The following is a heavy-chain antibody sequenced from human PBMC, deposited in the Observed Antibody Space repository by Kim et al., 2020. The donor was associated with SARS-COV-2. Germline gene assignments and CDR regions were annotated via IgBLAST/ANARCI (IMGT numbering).Heavy chain of an antibody. V-gene: IGHV3-15*01. CDR2: IKSKTDGGTT. CDR3: TPSNYYDFWSGYSAYGMDV. D-gene: IGHD3-3*01. CDR1: GFTFSNAW. Sequence: GGSLRLSCAASGFTFSNAWMSWVRQAPGKGLEWVGRIKSKTDGGTTDYAAPVKGRFTISRDDSKNTLYLQMNSLKTEDTAVYYCTPSNYYDFWSGYSAYGMDVWGQGTTVTVSS. J-gene: IGHJ6*02.